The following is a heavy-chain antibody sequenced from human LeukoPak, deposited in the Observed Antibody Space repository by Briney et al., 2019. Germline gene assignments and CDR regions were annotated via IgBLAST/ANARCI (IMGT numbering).Heavy chain of an antibody. D-gene: IGHD3-22*01. CDR1: GFTFSGSA. J-gene: IGHJ5*02. CDR2: IRSKANSYAT. Sequence: AGGSLRLSCAASGFTFSGSAMHWVRQASGKGLEWVGRIRSKANSYATAYAASVKGRFTISRDDSKNTAYLQMNSLKTEDTAVYYCPAIGTMIVNPNPWGQGTLVTVSS. CDR3: PAIGTMIVNPNP. V-gene: IGHV3-73*01.